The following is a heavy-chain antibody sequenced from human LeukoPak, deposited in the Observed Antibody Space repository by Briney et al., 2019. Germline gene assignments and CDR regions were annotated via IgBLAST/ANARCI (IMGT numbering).Heavy chain of an antibody. D-gene: IGHD7-27*01. CDR1: GGTFSSYA. J-gene: IGHJ4*02. V-gene: IGHV1-69*06. CDR2: IVPIFGTA. CDR3: ARAHDNWGIDY. Sequence: ASVKVSCKASGGTFSSYAISWVRQAPGQGLEWMGGIVPIFGTANYAQKFQGRVTITADKSTSTAYMELSSLRSEDTAVYYCARAHDNWGIDYWGQGTLVTVSS.